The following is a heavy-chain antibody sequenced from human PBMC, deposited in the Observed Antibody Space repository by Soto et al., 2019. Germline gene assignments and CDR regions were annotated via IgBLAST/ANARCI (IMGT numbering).Heavy chain of an antibody. Sequence: QVQLVQSGAAVKKPGSSVSVSCKSSGATFNFYAISWVRQAPGEGLEWMGGVVPHSGTATYARKFQGRLTVTADESSSTAYMDLSSLTSEDTAIYYCARHPGQWLYYFDYWGQGTLVTVSS. J-gene: IGHJ4*01. D-gene: IGHD6-19*01. V-gene: IGHV1-69*01. CDR3: ARHPGQWLYYFDY. CDR2: VVPHSGTA. CDR1: GATFNFYA.